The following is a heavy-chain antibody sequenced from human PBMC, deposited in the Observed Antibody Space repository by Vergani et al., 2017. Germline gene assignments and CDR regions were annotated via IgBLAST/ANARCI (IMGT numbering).Heavy chain of an antibody. CDR1: GGSISSGSYY. CDR3: ARVYSGSYRPPGYYGMDV. CDR2: IYTSGST. Sequence: QVQLQESGPGLVKPSQTLSLTCTVSGGSISSGSYYWSWIRQPAGKGLEWIGRIYTSGSTNYNPSLKSRVTISVDTSKNQFSLKLSSVTAADTAVYYCARVYSGSYRPPGYYGMDVWGQGTTVTVSS. D-gene: IGHD1-26*01. J-gene: IGHJ6*02. V-gene: IGHV4-61*02.